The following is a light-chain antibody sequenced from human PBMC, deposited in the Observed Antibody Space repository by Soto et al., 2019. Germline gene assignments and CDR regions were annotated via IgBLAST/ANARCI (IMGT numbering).Light chain of an antibody. J-gene: IGKJ5*01. Sequence: ILMTQSPATLSVSPGERATLSCRSIQGDRSNLACYQQQPGQPPSLVISGASTRAPGIPARFSGFGSETDFSLPISSLQSEDFAVYYCQQYNHWYPITFGQGTRLEIK. CDR1: QGDRSN. CDR2: GAS. V-gene: IGKV3D-15*01. CDR3: QQYNHWYPIT.